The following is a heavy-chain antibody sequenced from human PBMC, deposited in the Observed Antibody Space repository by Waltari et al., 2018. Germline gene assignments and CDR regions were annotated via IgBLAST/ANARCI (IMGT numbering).Heavy chain of an antibody. D-gene: IGHD3-16*02. V-gene: IGHV3-9*03. CDR1: GFMFEVYA. Sequence: EMQLVESGGGLVQPGRSLRLSCEASGFMFEVYAMLWVRKRPGKGLEWVSGISWNGGSMGYVDSVKGRFTISRDNAKNSLYLQMNSLRSEDMALYYCAKARTYGGLIGPVTGDFALWGRGTLVTVSS. J-gene: IGHJ2*01. CDR2: ISWNGGSM. CDR3: AKARTYGGLIGPVTGDFAL.